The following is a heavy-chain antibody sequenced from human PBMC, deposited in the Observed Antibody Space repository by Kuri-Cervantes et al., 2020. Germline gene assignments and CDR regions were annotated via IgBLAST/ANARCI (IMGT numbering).Heavy chain of an antibody. CDR2: INHSGST. J-gene: IGHJ4*02. D-gene: IGHD3-10*02. V-gene: IGHV4-34*01. CDR3: ASVFGESHFDY. Sequence: SQTLSLTCAVYGGSFSGYYWSWIRQPAGKGLEWIGEINHSGSTNYNPSLKSRVTISVDTSKNQFSLKLSSVTAADTAVYYCASVFGESHFDYWGQGTLVTVSS. CDR1: GGSFSGYY.